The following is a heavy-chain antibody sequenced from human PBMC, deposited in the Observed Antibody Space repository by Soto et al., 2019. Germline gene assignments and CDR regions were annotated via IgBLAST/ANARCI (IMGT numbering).Heavy chain of an antibody. Sequence: ASVKVSCKASGGTFSSYTISWVRQAPGQGLEWMGRIIPILGIANYAQKFQGRVTITADKSTSTAYMELSSLRSEDTAVYYCARLSTPDGDPTPWGQGTLVTVSS. J-gene: IGHJ4*02. D-gene: IGHD4-17*01. CDR1: GGTFSSYT. CDR3: ARLSTPDGDPTP. CDR2: IIPILGIA. V-gene: IGHV1-69*02.